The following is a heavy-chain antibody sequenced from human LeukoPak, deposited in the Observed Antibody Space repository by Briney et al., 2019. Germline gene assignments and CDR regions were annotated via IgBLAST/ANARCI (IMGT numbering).Heavy chain of an antibody. CDR1: GDSVSSNGAS. Sequence: SQTLSLTCAISGDSVSSNGASWNWIRQSPSRGLEWLGRTYYRSQQWHSNYAPSVKGRITLNPDTSKNQFSLQLNSMTPEDTAVYYCGRETDFGVVTNWGQGTLVTVSS. J-gene: IGHJ4*02. D-gene: IGHD3-3*01. CDR3: GRETDFGVVTN. V-gene: IGHV6-1*01. CDR2: TYYRSQQWHS.